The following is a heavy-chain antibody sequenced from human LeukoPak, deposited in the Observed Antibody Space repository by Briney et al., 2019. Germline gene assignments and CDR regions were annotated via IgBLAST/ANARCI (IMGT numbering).Heavy chain of an antibody. CDR3: ATPIRGY. J-gene: IGHJ4*02. Sequence: GGSLRLSCAASGFTFSTYWMSWVRQAPGKGLGWVANIKPDGGDKYYVDSVKGRSTISRDNAKNSLYLQMNSLRAEDTAVYYCATPIRGYWGQGTLVTVSS. CDR2: IKPDGGDK. CDR1: GFTFSTYW. V-gene: IGHV3-7*02. D-gene: IGHD3-10*01.